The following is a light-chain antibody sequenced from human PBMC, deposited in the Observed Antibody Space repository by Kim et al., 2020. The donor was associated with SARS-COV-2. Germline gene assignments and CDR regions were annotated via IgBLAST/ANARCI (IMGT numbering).Light chain of an antibody. V-gene: IGLV3-1*01. CDR3: QAWHSSTVV. J-gene: IGLJ2*01. Sequence: SYELTQPPSVSVSPGQTATITCAGDGLGDKYASWYQQKPGQSPVLVIYQDNKRPSGIPERFSGSNSGNTATLTISGTQAMDEADYYCQAWHSSTVVFGGGTQLTVL. CDR2: QDN. CDR1: GLGDKY.